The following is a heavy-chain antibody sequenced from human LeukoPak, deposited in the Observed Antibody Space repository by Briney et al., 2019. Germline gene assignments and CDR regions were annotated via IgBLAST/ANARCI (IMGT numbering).Heavy chain of an antibody. D-gene: IGHD3-16*01. CDR2: INPSGGSP. J-gene: IGHJ6*02. V-gene: IGHV1-46*01. CDR3: ARDMTYYYGMDV. CDR1: GYTFTSYY. Sequence: ASVKVSCKASGYTFTSYYLHWVRQAPGQGLEWMGIINPSGGSPTYAQKIQGRVTMTRDTSTSAVYMELSSLTSEDTAIYYCARDMTYYYGMDVWGQGTTVTVSS.